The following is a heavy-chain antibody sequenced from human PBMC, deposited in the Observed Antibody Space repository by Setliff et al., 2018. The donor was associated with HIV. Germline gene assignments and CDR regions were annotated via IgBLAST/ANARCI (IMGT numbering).Heavy chain of an antibody. V-gene: IGHV5-51*01. Sequence: GESLKISCKGFGYSFTSYLIAWVRQTPGKGLEWMGNIHPRDSDTRYSPSFQGQVTLSVDKSISTAYLQWSSLKASDTAMYYCARIWFGAQDAFDIWGQGTMVTVS. CDR1: GYSFTSYL. CDR3: ARIWFGAQDAFDI. D-gene: IGHD3-10*01. J-gene: IGHJ3*02. CDR2: IHPRDSDT.